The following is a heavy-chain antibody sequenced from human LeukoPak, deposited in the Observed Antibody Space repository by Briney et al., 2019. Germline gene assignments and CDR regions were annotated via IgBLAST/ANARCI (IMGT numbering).Heavy chain of an antibody. V-gene: IGHV4-39*01. Sequence: PSETLSLTCAVYGVSIRSSYYYWGWIRQPPGKGLEWIGSIYYSGSTYYNPSLKSRVTISVDTSKNQFSLKLSSVTAADTAVYYCAKTRSGSASGRHFDYWGQGTLVTVSS. D-gene: IGHD3-22*01. CDR1: GVSIRSSYYY. CDR2: IYYSGST. CDR3: AKTRSGSASGRHFDY. J-gene: IGHJ4*02.